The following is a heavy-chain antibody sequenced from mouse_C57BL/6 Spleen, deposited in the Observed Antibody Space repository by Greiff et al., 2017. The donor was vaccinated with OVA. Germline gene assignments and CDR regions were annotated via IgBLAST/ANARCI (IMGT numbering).Heavy chain of an antibody. CDR1: GYTFTDYE. CDR3: TRGGWRDAMDY. J-gene: IGHJ4*01. V-gene: IGHV1-15*01. D-gene: IGHD1-1*02. Sequence: QVQLKQSGAELVRPGASVTLSCKASGYTFTDYEMHWVKQTPVHGLEWIGAIDPETGGTAYNQKFKGKAILTADKSSSTAYMELRSLTSEDSAVYYCTRGGWRDAMDYWGQGTSVTVSS. CDR2: IDPETGGT.